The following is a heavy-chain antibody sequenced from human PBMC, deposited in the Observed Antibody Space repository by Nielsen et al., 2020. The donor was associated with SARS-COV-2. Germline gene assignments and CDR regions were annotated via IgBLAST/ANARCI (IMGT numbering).Heavy chain of an antibody. J-gene: IGHJ6*02. D-gene: IGHD3-22*01. CDR3: ARTKYYYDSSGSEGYYYYGMDV. CDR2: IFSNDEK. V-gene: IGHV2-26*01. Sequence: WIRQPPGKALEWLAHIFSNDEKSYSTSLKTRPTIPKDTSKNQVVLTMTNMDPVDTATYYCARTKYYYDSSGSEGYYYYGMDVWGQGTTVTVSS.